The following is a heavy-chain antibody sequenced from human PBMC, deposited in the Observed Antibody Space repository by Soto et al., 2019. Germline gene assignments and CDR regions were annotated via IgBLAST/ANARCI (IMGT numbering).Heavy chain of an antibody. V-gene: IGHV3-15*01. D-gene: IGHD3-16*02. CDR3: STYNYTWGSDRYRWAY. J-gene: IGHJ4*02. Sequence: EVQLVESGGDLVKPGGSLRLSCAASGSTFSNAWMSWVRQAPGKGLEWVGRIKSKTDGGTTDYAAPVKGRFTISRDDSKNTLYLHMNSLKPEDTAMYYWSTYNYTWGSDRYRWAYWGQATLVTVSS. CDR2: IKSKTDGGTT. CDR1: GSTFSNAW.